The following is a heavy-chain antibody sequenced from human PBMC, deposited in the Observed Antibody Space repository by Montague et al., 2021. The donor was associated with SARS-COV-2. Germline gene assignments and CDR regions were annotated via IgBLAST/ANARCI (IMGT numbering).Heavy chain of an antibody. CDR3: ARHGKTRIAMIVVVIGYLDY. J-gene: IGHJ4*02. CDR2: IYYSGST. Sequence: SETLSLTCTVSGGSISSSSYYWGWIRQPPGMGLVWIGNIYYSGSTYYTPSLKSRVTISVDTSKNQFSLKLSSVTAADTAVYYCARHGKTRIAMIVVVIGYLDYWGQGTLVTVSS. D-gene: IGHD3-22*01. V-gene: IGHV4-39*01. CDR1: GGSISSSSYY.